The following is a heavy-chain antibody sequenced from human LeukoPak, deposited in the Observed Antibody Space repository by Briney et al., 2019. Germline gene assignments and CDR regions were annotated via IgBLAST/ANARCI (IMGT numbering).Heavy chain of an antibody. CDR2: IYWDDDK. V-gene: IGHV2-5*02. CDR1: GFSLSTSGVG. J-gene: IGHJ5*02. CDR3: AHSRLFTMVRGVIITTNWFDP. Sequence: ESGPTLVKPTQTLTLTCTFSGFSLSTSGVGVGWIRQPPGKALEWLARIYWDDDKRYSPSLKSRLTITKDTSKNQVVLTMTNMNPVDTATYYCAHSRLFTMVRGVIITTNWFDPWGQGTLVTVSS. D-gene: IGHD3-10*01.